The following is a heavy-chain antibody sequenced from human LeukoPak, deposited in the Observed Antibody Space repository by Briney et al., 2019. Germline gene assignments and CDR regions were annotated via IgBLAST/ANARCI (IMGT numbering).Heavy chain of an antibody. CDR1: GYTFTSYG. V-gene: IGHV1-18*01. CDR3: ARSPNSGTTNNWFDP. Sequence: ASVKVSCKASGYTFTSYGISWVRQAPGQGLEWMGWISAHNSNTNYAQKLQGRVTMTTDTSTSTGYMELRSLISDDTAVYYCARSPNSGTTNNWFDPWGQGTLVTVSS. D-gene: IGHD1-1*01. J-gene: IGHJ5*02. CDR2: ISAHNSNT.